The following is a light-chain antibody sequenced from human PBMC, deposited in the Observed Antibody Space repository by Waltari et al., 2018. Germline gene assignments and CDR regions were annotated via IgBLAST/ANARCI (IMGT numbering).Light chain of an antibody. J-gene: IGKJ3*01. Sequence: IQLTLSPSSLSASIGDRVTLTCRASQGISSYLAWYQQQPRKAPKLLIYYASTLQTGVPARFSGSRYGTDFTLTISRLQPEDFATYCCQQIISYPFTFGPGTKVDV. V-gene: IGKV1-9*01. CDR1: QGISSY. CDR2: YAS. CDR3: QQIISYPFT.